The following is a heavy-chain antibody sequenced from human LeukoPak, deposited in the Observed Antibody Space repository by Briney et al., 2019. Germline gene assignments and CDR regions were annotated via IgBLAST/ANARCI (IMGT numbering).Heavy chain of an antibody. CDR2: ISGSGTNT. Sequence: PSGGSLRLSCAASGFTFSSYAMSWVRQAPGKGLEWVSSISGSGTNTDYADSVKGRFTISRDNSKNTVNVQMNSLRAEDTAVYYCTTGYYDSSGYYEYFDYWGQGTLVTVSS. V-gene: IGHV3-23*01. J-gene: IGHJ4*02. CDR1: GFTFSSYA. CDR3: TTGYYDSSGYYEYFDY. D-gene: IGHD3-22*01.